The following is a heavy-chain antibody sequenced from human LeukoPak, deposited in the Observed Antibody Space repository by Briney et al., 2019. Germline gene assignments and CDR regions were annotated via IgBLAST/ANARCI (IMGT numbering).Heavy chain of an antibody. Sequence: GESLKISCKGSGYSFTSYWIGWVRQMPGKGLEWMGIIYPGDSDTRYSPSFQGQVTISADKSISTAYLQWSSPKASDTAMYYCARQRGYCSSTSCHSGYMDVWGKGTTVTISS. D-gene: IGHD2-2*01. V-gene: IGHV5-51*01. CDR3: ARQRGYCSSTSCHSGYMDV. J-gene: IGHJ6*03. CDR1: GYSFTSYW. CDR2: IYPGDSDT.